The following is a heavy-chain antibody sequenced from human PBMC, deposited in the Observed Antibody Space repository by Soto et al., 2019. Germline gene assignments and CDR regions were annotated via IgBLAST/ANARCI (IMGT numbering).Heavy chain of an antibody. D-gene: IGHD6-13*01. V-gene: IGHV3-7*03. CDR1: AFTFRSYW. Sequence: EVQLVESGGGLVQPGGSLRLSCAASAFTFRSYWMSWVRQAPGKGLEWVANIKEDGSEKYYVDSVKGRFTIFRDNAQNSLYLQINSLRAEDTAVYYCARDDSDSWRKGWFDPGGQGTLVTVSS. CDR3: ARDDSDSWRKGWFDP. CDR2: IKEDGSEK. J-gene: IGHJ5*02.